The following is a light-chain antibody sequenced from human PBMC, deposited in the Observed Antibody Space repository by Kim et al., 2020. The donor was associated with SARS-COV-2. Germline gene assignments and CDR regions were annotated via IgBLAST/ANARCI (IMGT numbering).Light chain of an antibody. Sequence: EIVLTQSPGTLSLFPGERATLSCRASQSFSSRYLAWYQQKPGQAPRLLIYSASSRATGIPGRFSGGGSGTDFALTISRVEPEDFAVYYCQQYGSSPWTFGQGTKVDIK. CDR2: SAS. V-gene: IGKV3-20*01. J-gene: IGKJ1*01. CDR3: QQYGSSPWT. CDR1: QSFSSRY.